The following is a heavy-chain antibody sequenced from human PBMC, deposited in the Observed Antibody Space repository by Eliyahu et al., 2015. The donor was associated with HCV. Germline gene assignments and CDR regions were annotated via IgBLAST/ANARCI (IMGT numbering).Heavy chain of an antibody. J-gene: IGHJ1*01. Sequence: QVQLVESGGGVVRPGRSLRLSCAASGFTFTNYGMHWVRQXPGKGLEWVAVIWHDGSNKYYADSVKGRFTISRDDSKNTLFLQMNNLRAEDTAVFYCARRGDYRGDPLEHWGQGTLVTVSS. CDR2: IWHDGSNK. D-gene: IGHD4-23*01. CDR3: ARRGDYRGDPLEH. V-gene: IGHV3-33*01. CDR1: GFTFTNYG.